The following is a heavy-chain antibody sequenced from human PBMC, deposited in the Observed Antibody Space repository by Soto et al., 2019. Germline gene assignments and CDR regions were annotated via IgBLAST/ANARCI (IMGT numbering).Heavy chain of an antibody. Sequence: QVQLVQSGAEVKKPGSSVKVSCKASGGTFSSYAISWVRQAPGQGLEWMGGIIPIFGTANYAQKFQGRVTITGDESTSTGYMELSSLRSEDTAVYYCARGGYYGSGRYSPLDYWGQGTLVTVST. V-gene: IGHV1-69*01. CDR1: GGTFSSYA. J-gene: IGHJ4*02. CDR2: IIPIFGTA. D-gene: IGHD3-10*01. CDR3: ARGGYYGSGRYSPLDY.